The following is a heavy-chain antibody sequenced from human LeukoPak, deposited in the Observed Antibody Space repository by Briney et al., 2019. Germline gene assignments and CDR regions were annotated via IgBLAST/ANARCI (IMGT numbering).Heavy chain of an antibody. CDR3: ARGGYSSGWYGGNWFDP. CDR1: GFTVSDNY. CDR2: IYSGGST. J-gene: IGHJ5*02. D-gene: IGHD6-19*01. Sequence: GGSLRLSCAASGFTVSDNYMNWVRQAPGKGLEWVSVIYSGGSTYYADSVKGRFTISRDNSKNTLYLQMNSLRAEDTAVYYCARGGYSSGWYGGNWFDPWGQGTLVTVSS. V-gene: IGHV3-53*01.